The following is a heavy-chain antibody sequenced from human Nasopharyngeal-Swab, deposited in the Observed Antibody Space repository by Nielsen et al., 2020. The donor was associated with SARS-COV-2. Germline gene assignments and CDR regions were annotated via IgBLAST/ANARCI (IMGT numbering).Heavy chain of an antibody. V-gene: IGHV3-43*02. CDR2: ISGDGGST. Sequence: GEYLKIYCAASGFTFDDYDMNWVRQAPGKGLEWVCLISGDGGSTYYADSVKGRFTISRDNSKNSLYLQMNSLRTEDTALYYCAKDIGIYYYMDVWGKGTTVTVSS. D-gene: IGHD3-3*02. CDR3: AKDIGIYYYMDV. J-gene: IGHJ6*03. CDR1: GFTFDDYD.